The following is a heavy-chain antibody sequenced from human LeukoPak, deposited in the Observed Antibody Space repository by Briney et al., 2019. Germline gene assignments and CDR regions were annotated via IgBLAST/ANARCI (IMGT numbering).Heavy chain of an antibody. CDR3: AREEIFRVAVAGNWVDY. D-gene: IGHD6-19*01. V-gene: IGHV3-30-3*01. J-gene: IGHJ4*02. Sequence: PGGSLRLSCAASGFTLSSYAMHWVRQAPGKGLEWVAVISYDGSNKYYADSVKGRFTISRDNSKNTLYLQMNSLRAEDTAVYYCAREEIFRVAVAGNWVDYWGQGTLVTVSS. CDR1: GFTLSSYA. CDR2: ISYDGSNK.